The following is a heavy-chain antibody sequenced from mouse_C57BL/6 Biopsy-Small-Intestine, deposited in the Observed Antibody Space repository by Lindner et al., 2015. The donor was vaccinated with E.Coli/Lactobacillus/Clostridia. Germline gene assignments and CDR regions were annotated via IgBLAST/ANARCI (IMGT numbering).Heavy chain of an antibody. Sequence: VQLQESGPELVKPGASVKISCKASGYSFTSYYIHWVKQRPGQGLEWIGWIYPGSGNTKYNEKFKGKATLTADTSSSTAYMQLSSLTSEDSAVYHCGSYDGYYWGQGTTLTVSS. J-gene: IGHJ2*01. CDR3: GSYDGYY. V-gene: IGHV1-66*01. CDR1: GYSFTSYY. D-gene: IGHD2-3*01. CDR2: IYPGSGNT.